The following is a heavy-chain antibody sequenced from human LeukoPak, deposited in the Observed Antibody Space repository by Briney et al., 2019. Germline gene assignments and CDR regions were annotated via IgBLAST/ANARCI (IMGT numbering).Heavy chain of an antibody. CDR3: ARDYSGSNFDY. CDR2: IKQDGTEK. V-gene: IGHV3-7*01. CDR1: GFTFTTYW. D-gene: IGHD1-26*01. Sequence: PGGSLRLSCAASGFTFTTYWMSWVRQAPGKGLEWVANIKQDGTEKYYVDSVKGRFTISRDNAKNSLYLQMNSLRAEDTAVYYCARDYSGSNFDYWGQGTLVTVSS. J-gene: IGHJ4*02.